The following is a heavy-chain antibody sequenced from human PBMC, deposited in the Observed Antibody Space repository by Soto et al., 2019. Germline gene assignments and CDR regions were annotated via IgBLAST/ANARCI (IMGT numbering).Heavy chain of an antibody. D-gene: IGHD6-13*01. Sequence: SGPTLVNPTQTLTLTCTFSGFSLSTSGVGVGWIRQPPGKALEWLALIYWDDDKRYSPSLKSRLTITKDTSKNQVVLTMTNMDPVDTATYYCAHISNSSSNWYGNFDYWGQGILVPVSS. V-gene: IGHV2-5*02. J-gene: IGHJ4*02. CDR1: GFSLSTSGVG. CDR2: IYWDDDK. CDR3: AHISNSSSNWYGNFDY.